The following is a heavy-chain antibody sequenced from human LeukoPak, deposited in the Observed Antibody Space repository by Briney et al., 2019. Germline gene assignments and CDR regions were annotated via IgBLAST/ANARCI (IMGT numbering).Heavy chain of an antibody. J-gene: IGHJ4*02. D-gene: IGHD2-21*01. CDR1: GYTFTGYY. V-gene: IGHV1-2*06. CDR2: INPNSGGT. Sequence: ASVKVSCKASGYTFTGYYMHWVRQAPGQGLEWMGRINPNSGGTNYAQKFQGRVTMTRDTSTSTAYMELRSLRSDDTAVYYCARPSHIGGELDYWGQGTLVTVSS. CDR3: ARPSHIGGELDY.